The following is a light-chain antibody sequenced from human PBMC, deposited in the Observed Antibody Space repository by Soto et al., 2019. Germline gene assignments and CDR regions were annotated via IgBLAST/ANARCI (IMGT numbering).Light chain of an antibody. CDR2: DAS. J-gene: IGKJ1*01. CDR1: QSVSSY. CDR3: QPRSPT. V-gene: IGKV3-11*01. Sequence: DIVLTQSPATLSLSPGERATLSCRASQSVSSYVAWYQQKPGQAPRLLIYDASNRATGIPARFSGSGSGTDFTLTISSLEPEDCAVSYCQPRSPTFGQGTKVQIK.